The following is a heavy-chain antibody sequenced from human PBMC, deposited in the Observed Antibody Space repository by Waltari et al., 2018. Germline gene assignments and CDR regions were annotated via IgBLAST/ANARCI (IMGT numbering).Heavy chain of an antibody. CDR3: VRRVGIAVAGTHFDY. J-gene: IGHJ4*02. D-gene: IGHD6-19*01. Sequence: WARQMPGKGLGWMGIIYPGDSETRYSPSFRGQATVSADRSISTAYLQWSRLEASDTAIYYCVRRVGIAVAGTHFDYWGQGTLVTVSS. CDR2: IYPGDSET. V-gene: IGHV5-51*01.